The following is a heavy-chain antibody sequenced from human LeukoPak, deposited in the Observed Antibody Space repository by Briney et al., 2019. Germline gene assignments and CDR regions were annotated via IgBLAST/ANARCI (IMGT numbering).Heavy chain of an antibody. CDR3: ASIPLLWFGNNWFDP. CDR2: INPNSGGT. D-gene: IGHD3-10*01. Sequence: ASVKVSCKASGYTFTGYYMHWVRQAPVQGLEWMGRINPNSGGTNYAQKFQGRVTMTRDTSISTAYMELSRLRSDDTAVYYCASIPLLWFGNNWFDPWGQGTLVTVSS. J-gene: IGHJ5*02. CDR1: GYTFTGYY. V-gene: IGHV1-2*06.